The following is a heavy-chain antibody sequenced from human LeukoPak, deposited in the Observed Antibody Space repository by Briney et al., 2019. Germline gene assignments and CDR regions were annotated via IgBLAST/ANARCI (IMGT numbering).Heavy chain of an antibody. CDR2: TYYNSIWYR. CDR1: GDSVSSNSAA. CDR3: AANYDEISSYYSVFDY. V-gene: IGHV6-1*01. D-gene: IGHD2-15*01. Sequence: SQTLSPTCDISGDSVSSNSAAWNWIRQSPSRGLEWLGRTYYNSIWYRDFALSVKSRITINPDTSKNQVSLQLNSVTPEDTAVYYCAANYDEISSYYSVFDYRGQGILVTVSS. J-gene: IGHJ4*02.